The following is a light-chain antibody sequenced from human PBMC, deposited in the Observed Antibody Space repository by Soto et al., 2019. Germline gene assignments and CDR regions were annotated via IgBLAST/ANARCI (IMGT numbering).Light chain of an antibody. CDR1: SSDVGTQNY. J-gene: IGLJ2*01. Sequence: QSVLTQPASVSGSPGQSITISCTGSSSDVGTQNYVSWYQQHPDKAPKLMIYEVSDRPSGVSNRFSGSKSGNTASLTISGVQAEDEADYYCLSYTSSYTVVFGGGTKDRP. CDR3: LSYTSSYTVV. CDR2: EVS. V-gene: IGLV2-14*01.